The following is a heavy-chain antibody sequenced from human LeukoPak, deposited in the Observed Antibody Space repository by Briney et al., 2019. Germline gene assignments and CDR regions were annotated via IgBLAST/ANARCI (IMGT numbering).Heavy chain of an antibody. J-gene: IGHJ6*03. CDR1: GFTFNDYA. V-gene: IGHV3-9*01. Sequence: GGSLRLSCAASGFTFNDYAMHWVRQASGKGLEWVSGISWNSGSIGYADSAKGRFTISRDNAKNSLYLQMNGLRPEDTALYYCAKSPNSFDFYYYMDVWGKGTTVTVSS. CDR3: AKSPNSFDFYYYMDV. D-gene: IGHD2/OR15-2a*01. CDR2: ISWNSGSI.